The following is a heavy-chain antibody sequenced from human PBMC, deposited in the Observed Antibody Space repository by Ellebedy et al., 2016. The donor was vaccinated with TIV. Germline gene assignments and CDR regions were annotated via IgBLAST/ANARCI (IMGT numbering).Heavy chain of an antibody. CDR1: GFTFTPLW. D-gene: IGHD1-1*01. CDR2: IKQDGSEK. CDR3: TRENWYIDY. Sequence: PGGSLRLSCAASGFTFTPLWMTWVRQAQGKGREWVANIKQDGSEKFYVDSVTGGFTISRDNAKNSLYLQMNSLRAEDTAVYYCTRENWYIDYWGQGTLVTVSS. V-gene: IGHV3-7*04. J-gene: IGHJ4*02.